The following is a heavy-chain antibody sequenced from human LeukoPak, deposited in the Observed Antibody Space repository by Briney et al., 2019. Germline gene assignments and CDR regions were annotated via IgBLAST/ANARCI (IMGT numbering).Heavy chain of an antibody. CDR3: ARGYSSSWPYDAFDI. CDR1: GGSISSYY. J-gene: IGHJ3*02. D-gene: IGHD6-13*01. CDR2: IYYSGST. V-gene: IGHV4-59*01. Sequence: PSETLSLTCTVSGGSISSYYWSWIRQPPGKGLEWIGYIYYSGSTNYSPSLKSRVTISVDTSKNQFSLKLSSVTAADTAVYYCARGYSSSWPYDAFDIWGQGTMVTVSS.